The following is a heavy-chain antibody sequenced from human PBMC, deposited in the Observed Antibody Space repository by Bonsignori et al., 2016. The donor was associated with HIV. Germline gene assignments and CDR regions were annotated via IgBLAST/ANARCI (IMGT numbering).Heavy chain of an antibody. Sequence: VRQMPGKGLEWVAFIRYDGSNKYYADSVKGRFTISRDNSKNTLYLQMNSLRAEDTAVYYCASNTKLPNTNMVRGVNQMGYMDVWGKGTTVTVSS. V-gene: IGHV3-30*02. J-gene: IGHJ6*03. D-gene: IGHD3-10*01. CDR2: IRYDGSNK. CDR3: ASNTKLPNTNMVRGVNQMGYMDV.